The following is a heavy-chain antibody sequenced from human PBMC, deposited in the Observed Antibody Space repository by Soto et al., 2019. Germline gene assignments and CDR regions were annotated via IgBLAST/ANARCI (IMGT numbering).Heavy chain of an antibody. CDR1: GFSFTNYG. CDR2: IIGNGDTA. D-gene: IGHD4-17*01. Sequence: EVQLLEAGGGLVQPGGSLRLSCAASGFSFTNYGMSWVRQAPGKGLEWLSAIIGNGDTAYYADSVRGRFTISRDNSKNTLYPQLDDLGAEDTAIYYCAKDYDYGDSLPFDYWGQGTLVTVSS. CDR3: AKDYDYGDSLPFDY. J-gene: IGHJ4*02. V-gene: IGHV3-23*01.